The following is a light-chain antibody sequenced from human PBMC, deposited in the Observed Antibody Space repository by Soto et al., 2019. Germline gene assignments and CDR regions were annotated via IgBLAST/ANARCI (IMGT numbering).Light chain of an antibody. Sequence: QSVLTQPPSASGTPGQRVTISCSGGSSNIGRNTVNWYQQLPGTAPKLLIYSNDRRPSGVPDRFSGSKSGTSASLAISGLQSEDEADYYCAAWDDSLKGWVFGGVTKVTVL. CDR3: AAWDDSLKGWV. CDR1: SSNIGRNT. J-gene: IGLJ3*02. CDR2: SND. V-gene: IGLV1-44*01.